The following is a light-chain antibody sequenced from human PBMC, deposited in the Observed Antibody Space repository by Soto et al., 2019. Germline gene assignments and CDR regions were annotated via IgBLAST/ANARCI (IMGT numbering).Light chain of an antibody. V-gene: IGKV3-15*01. CDR3: QHYNNWPA. J-gene: IGKJ1*01. CDR2: EAS. CDR1: QSVRRK. Sequence: EIVMTQSPATLSVSPGERATLSCRASQSVRRKLAWYQQKPGQAPRLLISEASTRAPGVPARFSGSGSGTEFTLPITSLQSEDFAVYSCQHYNNWPAFGQATKVEIK.